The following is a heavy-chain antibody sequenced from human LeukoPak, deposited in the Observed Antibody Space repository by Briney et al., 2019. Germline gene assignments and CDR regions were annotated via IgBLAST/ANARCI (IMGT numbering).Heavy chain of an antibody. D-gene: IGHD3-10*01. CDR1: GYTFTGYY. J-gene: IGHJ6*02. CDR3: ARDVKAWFGGNYGMDV. Sequence: ASVKVSCKASGYTFTGYYMHWVRQAPGQGLEWMGWINPNSGGTNYAQKFQGWVTMTRDTSISTAYMELSRLRSDDTAVYYRARDVKAWFGGNYGMDVWGQGTTVTVSS. V-gene: IGHV1-2*04. CDR2: INPNSGGT.